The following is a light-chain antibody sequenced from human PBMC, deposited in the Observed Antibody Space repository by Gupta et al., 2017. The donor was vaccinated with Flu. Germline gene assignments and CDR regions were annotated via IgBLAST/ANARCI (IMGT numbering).Light chain of an antibody. Sequence: DIQLTQSPSSLSASVGDRVTITCRASETIRMYLNWYEQKPGKAPKLLIYAASSLQSGVPSRFSGSGFGTDFTLTISSLQPEDFATYYCQQTYSTLSTFGQGTKVEIK. V-gene: IGKV1-39*01. CDR1: ETIRMY. CDR3: QQTYSTLST. J-gene: IGKJ1*01. CDR2: AAS.